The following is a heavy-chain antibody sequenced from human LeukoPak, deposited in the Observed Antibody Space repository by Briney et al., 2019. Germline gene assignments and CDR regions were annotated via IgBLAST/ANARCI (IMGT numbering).Heavy chain of an antibody. CDR3: ATPGIAYCGGDCYYGDAFDI. V-gene: IGHV1-2*02. D-gene: IGHD2-21*02. CDR2: INPTSGGT. Sequence: ASVKVSCKASFRGYHIHWVRQAPGPGLEWMGWINPTSGGTNYAQKFQGRVTMTRDTSISTAYMELSRLRSDDTAVYYCATPGIAYCGGDCYYGDAFDIWGQGTMVTVSS. J-gene: IGHJ3*02. CDR1: FRGYH.